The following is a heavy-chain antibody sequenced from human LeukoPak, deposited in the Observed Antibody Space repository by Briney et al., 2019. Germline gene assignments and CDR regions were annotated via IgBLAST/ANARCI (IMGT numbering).Heavy chain of an antibody. Sequence: KSGESLKISCKGSGYSFTSYWIGWVRQMPGKGLEWMGIIYPGDSDTRYSPSFQGQVTISADKSISTAYLQWSSLKASDTAMYYCARFPASAAAVHIYYGMDVWGQGTTVTVSS. CDR3: ARFPASAAAVHIYYGMDV. CDR1: GYSFTSYW. V-gene: IGHV5-51*01. CDR2: IYPGDSDT. D-gene: IGHD6-13*01. J-gene: IGHJ6*02.